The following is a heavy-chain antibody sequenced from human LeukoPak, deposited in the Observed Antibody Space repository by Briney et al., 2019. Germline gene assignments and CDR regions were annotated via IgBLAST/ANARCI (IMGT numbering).Heavy chain of an antibody. Sequence: SVNVSCKASGYTFTSYYMHWVRQAPGQGLEWMGGIIPIFGTANYAQKFQGRVTITADESTSTAYMELSSLRSEDTAVYYCARSDYGDYRLYSYYFDYWGQGTLVTVSS. D-gene: IGHD4-17*01. CDR2: IIPIFGTA. J-gene: IGHJ4*02. CDR3: ARSDYGDYRLYSYYFDY. V-gene: IGHV1-69*13. CDR1: GYTFTSYY.